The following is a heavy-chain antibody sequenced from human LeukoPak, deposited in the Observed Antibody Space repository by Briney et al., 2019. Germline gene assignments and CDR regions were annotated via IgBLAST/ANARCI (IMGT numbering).Heavy chain of an antibody. D-gene: IGHD1-26*01. CDR1: GFTFSSYG. CDR3: ARALDLSGSYYFDY. J-gene: IGHJ4*02. CDR2: IWYDGSNK. Sequence: GRSLRLSCAASGFTFSSYGMHWVRQAPAKGLEWVAVIWYDGSNKYYADSVKGRFTISRDNSKNTLYLQMNSLRGEDTAVYYCARALDLSGSYYFDYWGQGTLVTVSS. V-gene: IGHV3-33*01.